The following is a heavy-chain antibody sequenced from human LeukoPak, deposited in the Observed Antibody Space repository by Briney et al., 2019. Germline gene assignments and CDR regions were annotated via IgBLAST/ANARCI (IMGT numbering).Heavy chain of an antibody. V-gene: IGHV3-21*01. CDR1: GFTFSSYS. J-gene: IGHJ6*03. CDR2: ISSSSSYI. D-gene: IGHD3-10*01. CDR3: ARLVAYYYGSGDYYYMDV. Sequence: AGGSLRLSCAASGFTFSSYSMNWVRQAPGKGLEWVSSISSSSSYIYYADSVKGRFTISRDNAKNSLYLQMNSLRAEDTAVYYCARLVAYYYGSGDYYYMDVWGKGTTVTISS.